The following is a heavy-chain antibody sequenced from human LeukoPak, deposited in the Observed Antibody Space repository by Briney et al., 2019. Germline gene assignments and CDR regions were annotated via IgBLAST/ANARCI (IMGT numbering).Heavy chain of an antibody. CDR1: KVTFSDYA. D-gene: IGHD3/OR15-3a*01. CDR2: ISGSGGNT. V-gene: IGHV3-23*01. Sequence: PGGSLRLSCAASKVTFSDYAMNWVRQAPGKGLEWVSGISGSGGNTYYADSVKGRFTISRDNSKNTLYPQMNSLRAEDTALYYCAKGTGINHYHWIDPWGQGTQVTVSS. CDR3: AKGTGINHYHWIDP. J-gene: IGHJ5*02.